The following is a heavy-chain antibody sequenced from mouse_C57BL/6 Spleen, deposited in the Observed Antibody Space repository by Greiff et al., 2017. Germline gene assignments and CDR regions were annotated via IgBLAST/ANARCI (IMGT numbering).Heavy chain of an antibody. V-gene: IGHV5-17*01. J-gene: IGHJ3*01. D-gene: IGHD4-1*01. CDR3: ARPLTGPWFAY. Sequence: EVKLVESGGGLVKPGGSLKLSCAASGFTFSDYGMHWVRQAPEKGLEWVAYISSGSSTIYYAATVKGRFTISRDNAKNTLFLQMTSLRSEDTAMYYCARPLTGPWFAYWGQGTLVTVAA. CDR1: GFTFSDYG. CDR2: ISSGSSTI.